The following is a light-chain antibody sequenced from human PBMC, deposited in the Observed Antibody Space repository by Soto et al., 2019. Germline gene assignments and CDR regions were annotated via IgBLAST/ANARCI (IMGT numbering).Light chain of an antibody. CDR2: KTS. Sequence: DIHMTQSPSTLSASVGDRVTITCRASQSISIWLAWYHQKPVKAPNLLIYKTSSLETGVPSRFSGSGSGTEFTLTISSLQPDDFATYYCQHWNDYSWTFGQGTKVEVK. V-gene: IGKV1-5*03. CDR3: QHWNDYSWT. CDR1: QSISIW. J-gene: IGKJ1*01.